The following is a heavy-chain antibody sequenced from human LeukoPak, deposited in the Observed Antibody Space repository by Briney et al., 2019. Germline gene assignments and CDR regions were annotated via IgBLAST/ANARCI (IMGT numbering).Heavy chain of an antibody. V-gene: IGHV1-8*03. D-gene: IGHD3-22*01. CDR1: GYTFTSYD. CDR3: VRGAKDYYDSSGYYPPGY. CDR2: MNPNSGNT. J-gene: IGHJ4*02. Sequence: ASVKVSCKASGYTFTSYDINWVRQAPGQGLEWMGWMNPNSGNTGYAQKFQGRVTITRNTSISTAYMELSSLRSEDTAVYYCVRGAKDYYDSSGYYPPGYWGQGTLVTVSS.